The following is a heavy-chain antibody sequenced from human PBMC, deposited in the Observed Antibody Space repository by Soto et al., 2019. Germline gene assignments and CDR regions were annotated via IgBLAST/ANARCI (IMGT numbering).Heavy chain of an antibody. CDR3: ARGGALSTSWYWGDGLDS. CDR2: IIPVFGTP. CDR1: GYSFSSHA. J-gene: IGHJ4*02. D-gene: IGHD6-13*01. Sequence: SVKVSCKASGYSFSSHAITWVRQAPGQGLEWMGGIIPVFGTPSYAQKFQGRVTISADKSTNTSYLELRSLRSEDTAVYYCARGGALSTSWYWGDGLDSWGQGTQVTSPQ. V-gene: IGHV1-69*06.